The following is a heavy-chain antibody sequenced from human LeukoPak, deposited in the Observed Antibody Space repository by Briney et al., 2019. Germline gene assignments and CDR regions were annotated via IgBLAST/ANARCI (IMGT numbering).Heavy chain of an antibody. CDR1: GFTFSTYA. V-gene: IGHV3-23*01. J-gene: IGHJ4*02. CDR3: ARAPGGFHGDYSPIAY. D-gene: IGHD4-17*01. CDR2: VSGTGGRT. Sequence: PGGSLRLSCAASGFTFSTYAMSWVRQAPGKGLEWVSVVSGTGGRTYYADSVKGRFTISRDNSQNTLYLQMNSLRADETAIYYCARAPGGFHGDYSPIAYWGQGTLVTVSS.